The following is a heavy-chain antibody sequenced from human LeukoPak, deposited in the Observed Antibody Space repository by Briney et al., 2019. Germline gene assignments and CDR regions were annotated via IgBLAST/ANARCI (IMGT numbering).Heavy chain of an antibody. J-gene: IGHJ6*02. D-gene: IGHD3-10*01. Sequence: GGSLRLSCAASGFTVSSNYMSWVRQAPGKGLEWVSSIRGSGSTSYYADSVKGRFTFSRDNSKNTLYLQMNSLRAEDTAVYYCAKGISPQHSGSAYYYYAMDVWGQGTTVAVSS. CDR2: IRGSGSTS. V-gene: IGHV3-23*01. CDR3: AKGISPQHSGSAYYYYAMDV. CDR1: GFTVSSNY.